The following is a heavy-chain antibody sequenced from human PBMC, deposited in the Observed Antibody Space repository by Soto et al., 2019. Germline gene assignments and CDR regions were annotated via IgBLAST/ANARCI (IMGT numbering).Heavy chain of an antibody. J-gene: IGHJ4*02. D-gene: IGHD2-2*01. Sequence: PGGSLRLSCAASGFTLSTSGMHWVRQAPGMGLEWVSGISRSGSGIYYADSVRGRFTISKDDSTNTVFLQLNTLRAEDTAVYYCARRFCSTSVCYFFDYWGQGTPVTVSS. CDR1: GFTLSTSG. CDR3: ARRFCSTSVCYFFDY. V-gene: IGHV3-23*01. CDR2: ISRSGSGI.